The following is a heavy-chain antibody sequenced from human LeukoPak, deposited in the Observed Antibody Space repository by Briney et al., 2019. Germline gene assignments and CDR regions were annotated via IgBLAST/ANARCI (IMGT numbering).Heavy chain of an antibody. CDR2: IRDDGSNK. Sequence: GGSLRLSCTASGFTFSSDGMHWVRPAPGKGLEWVAFIRDDGSNKYYADSVKGRFTISRDKSKNTLYFQMNRLRVDDTAVYFCAKGGLGIGSWFDPWGQGTLVTVSS. CDR3: AKGGLGIGSWFDP. D-gene: IGHD3/OR15-3a*01. V-gene: IGHV3-30*02. CDR1: GFTFSSDG. J-gene: IGHJ5*02.